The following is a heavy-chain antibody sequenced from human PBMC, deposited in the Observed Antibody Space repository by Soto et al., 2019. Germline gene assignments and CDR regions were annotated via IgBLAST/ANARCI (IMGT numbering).Heavy chain of an antibody. V-gene: IGHV4-59*01. CDR1: GGSIGSYF. CDR2: IYRNGDT. CDR3: ARDPSRDYRLYYFDT. Sequence: PSETLSLTCTISGGSIGSYFWSWIRQSPGKGLEWIGFIYRNGDTEYNPSLKRRVTMSLDTSMTQFSLRLSSVTAADTAVYYCARDPSRDYRLYYFDTWGHGTLVTVSS. D-gene: IGHD4-4*01. J-gene: IGHJ4*01.